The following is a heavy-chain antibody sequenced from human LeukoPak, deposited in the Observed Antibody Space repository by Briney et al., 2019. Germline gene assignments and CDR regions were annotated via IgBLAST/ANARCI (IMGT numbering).Heavy chain of an antibody. Sequence: PGGSLRLSCAASGFTFDDYAMHWVRQAPGKGLEWVSGISWNSGSIGYADSVKGRLTISRDNAKNSLYLQMNSLRAEDTALYYCAKADGVVPAAPIWFDPWGQGTLVTVSS. D-gene: IGHD2-2*01. CDR1: GFTFDDYA. V-gene: IGHV3-9*01. CDR2: ISWNSGSI. CDR3: AKADGVVPAAPIWFDP. J-gene: IGHJ5*02.